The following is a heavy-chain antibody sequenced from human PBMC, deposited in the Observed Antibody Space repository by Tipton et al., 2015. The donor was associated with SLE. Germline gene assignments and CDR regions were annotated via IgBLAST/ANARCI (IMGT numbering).Heavy chain of an antibody. J-gene: IGHJ2*01. V-gene: IGHV4-61*09. CDR2: IYTSGST. CDR1: GGSVSSGSYY. D-gene: IGHD3-22*01. Sequence: TLSLTCTVSGGSVSSGSYYWTWIRQPAGKGLEWIGHIYTSGSTNYNPSLKSRVTISVDTPKNQFSLKLSSVTASDTAVYYCARGGYYYDSSGRYFDLWGRGTLVTVSS. CDR3: ARGGYYYDSSGRYFDL.